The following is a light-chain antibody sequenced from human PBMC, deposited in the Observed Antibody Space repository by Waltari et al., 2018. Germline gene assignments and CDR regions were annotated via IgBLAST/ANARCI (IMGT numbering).Light chain of an antibody. V-gene: IGKV3-11*01. Sequence: EVVLTQSPATLSLSPGDTATLSCRVSQGVSMYLAWYQHRPGQGPRLLIYDATNRATGIPARFGGSGSGTDFTLTISSLDPEDFAVYFCQQRSNWPMTFGGGTKVEIK. CDR2: DAT. CDR3: QQRSNWPMT. J-gene: IGKJ4*01. CDR1: QGVSMY.